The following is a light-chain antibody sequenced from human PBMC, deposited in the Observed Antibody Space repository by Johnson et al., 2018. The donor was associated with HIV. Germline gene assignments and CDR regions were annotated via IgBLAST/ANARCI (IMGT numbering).Light chain of an antibody. CDR1: SSNIGNNY. CDR2: DDY. Sequence: QSVLTQPPSVYAAPGQKVAISCSGSSSNIGNNYVSWYQQLPGTAPKLLIYDDYKRHSGIPDRFSGSKSGTSATLGITGLQTGDEADYYCGTWDSSLSAYVFGTGTKVTVL. J-gene: IGLJ1*01. CDR3: GTWDSSLSAYV. V-gene: IGLV1-51*01.